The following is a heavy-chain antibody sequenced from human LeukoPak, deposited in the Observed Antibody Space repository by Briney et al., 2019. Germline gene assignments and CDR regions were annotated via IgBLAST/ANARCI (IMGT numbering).Heavy chain of an antibody. V-gene: IGHV3-66*02. CDR2: IYSGGST. J-gene: IGHJ4*02. CDR3: ARLSGWTPNY. D-gene: IGHD6-19*01. CDR1: GFTFSTYA. Sequence: PGGSLRLSCAASGFTFSTYAMSWVRQAPGKGLEWVSVIYSGGSTYYADSVKGRFTISRDNSKNTLYLQMNSLRAEDTAVYYCARLSGWTPNYWGQGTLVTVSS.